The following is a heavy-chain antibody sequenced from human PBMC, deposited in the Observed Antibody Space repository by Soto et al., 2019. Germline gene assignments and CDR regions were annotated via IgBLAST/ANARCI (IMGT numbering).Heavy chain of an antibody. CDR3: AIERGDYGGNRDFDL. J-gene: IGHJ2*01. V-gene: IGHV4-4*02. Sequence: QVQLQESGPGLVKPSGTLSLTCAVSGGSISSSNWWSWVRQPPGKGLEWIGEIYHSGSTNYNPSYKSRVTISVDKSQNQLYLKPSSVNAPDTAVYHGAIERGDYGGNRDFDLWGRGTLVTVSS. D-gene: IGHD4-17*01. CDR1: GGSISSSNW. CDR2: IYHSGST.